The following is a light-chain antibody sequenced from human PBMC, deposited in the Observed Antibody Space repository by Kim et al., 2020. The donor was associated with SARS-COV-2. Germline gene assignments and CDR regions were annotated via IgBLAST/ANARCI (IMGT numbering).Light chain of an antibody. CDR1: QTISTY. CDR3: QQSYKNPT. Sequence: DIQMTQSSSSLSASIGDRVTITCRASQTISTYLNWYQQKPGKAPKLLIYAASNLQSGVPSRFSGSGSGTDFTLTISSLQPEDFATYYCQQSYKNPTFGQGTRLEIK. V-gene: IGKV1-39*01. CDR2: AAS. J-gene: IGKJ5*01.